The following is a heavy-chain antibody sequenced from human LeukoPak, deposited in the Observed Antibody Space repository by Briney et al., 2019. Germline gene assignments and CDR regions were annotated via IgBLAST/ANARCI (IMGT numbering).Heavy chain of an antibody. CDR3: ARGNYDNSGFLDY. Sequence: GGSLRLSCAASGFTFSSHAMSWVRQAPGKGLEWVSGISGRGDTTVYADSVKGRFTISRDNSRNTLYLQMNSLRAEDTAVYYCARGNYDNSGFLDYWGQGTLVTVSS. CDR2: ISGRGDTT. J-gene: IGHJ4*02. CDR1: GFTFSSHA. V-gene: IGHV3-23*01. D-gene: IGHD3-22*01.